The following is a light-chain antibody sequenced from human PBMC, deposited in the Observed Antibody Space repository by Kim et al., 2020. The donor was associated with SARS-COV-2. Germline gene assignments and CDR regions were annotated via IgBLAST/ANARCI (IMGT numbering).Light chain of an antibody. CDR1: QSINNY. V-gene: IGKV1-39*01. CDR3: QQSYNTPRT. CDR2: ATS. Sequence: ASGGDRITITCRASQSINNYLNWYQQKPGKAPNLLIYATSTLQSGVPSRFSGSGSGTDFTLTISSLQYEDFATYYCQQSYNTPRTFGPGTKVDIK. J-gene: IGKJ3*01.